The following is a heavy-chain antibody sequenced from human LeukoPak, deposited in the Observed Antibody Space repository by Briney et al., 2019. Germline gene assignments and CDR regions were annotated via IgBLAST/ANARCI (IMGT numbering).Heavy chain of an antibody. V-gene: IGHV3-53*01. J-gene: IGHJ4*02. CDR1: GFTVSTNY. CDR3: ARVVVVAATTLTYFDY. CDR2: IYSGGST. D-gene: IGHD2-15*01. Sequence: TGGSLRLSCAASGFTVSTNYMSWVRQAPGKGLEWVSVIYSGGSTYYADSVKGRFTISRDNSKNTLYLQMNSLRAEDTAVYYCARVVVVAATTLTYFDYWGQGTLVTVSS.